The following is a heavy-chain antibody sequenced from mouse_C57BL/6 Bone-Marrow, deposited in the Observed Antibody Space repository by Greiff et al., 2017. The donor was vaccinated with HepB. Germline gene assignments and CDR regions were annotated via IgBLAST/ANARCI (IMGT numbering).Heavy chain of an antibody. CDR3: ARGESDYGLYALDY. CDR2: IHPNSGST. D-gene: IGHD1-1*01. V-gene: IGHV1-64*01. J-gene: IGHJ4*01. Sequence: QVQLQQPGAELVKPGASVKLSCKASGYTFTSYWMHWVKQRPGQGLEWIGMIHPNSGSTNYNEKFKSKATLTVDKSSSTAYMQLSSLTSEDSAVYDCARGESDYGLYALDYWGQGTSVTVSS. CDR1: GYTFTSYW.